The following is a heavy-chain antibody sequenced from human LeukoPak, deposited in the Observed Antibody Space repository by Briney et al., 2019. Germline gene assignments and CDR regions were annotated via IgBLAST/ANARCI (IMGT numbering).Heavy chain of an antibody. J-gene: IGHJ4*02. V-gene: IGHV4-61*02. D-gene: IGHD3-10*01. CDR2: IYTSGTT. Sequence: SETLSLTCTVSGGSISSSNYYGSWIRQPAGKGLEWIGRIYTSGTTNYNPSLKSRVTISIDTSKNQFSLKLSSVAAADTAVYYCARGLWFGDENPPYFDYWGQGTLVTVSS. CDR1: GGSISSSNYY. CDR3: ARGLWFGDENPPYFDY.